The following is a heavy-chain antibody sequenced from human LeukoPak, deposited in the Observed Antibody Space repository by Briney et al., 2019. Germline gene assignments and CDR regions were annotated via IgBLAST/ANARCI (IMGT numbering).Heavy chain of an antibody. CDR1: GFTFSSYE. CDR2: ISSSSSTI. CDR3: ARANYYGSGSSDY. J-gene: IGHJ4*02. Sequence: PGGSLRLSCAASGFTFSSYEMNWVRQAPGKGLEWVSYISSSSSTIYYADSVKGRFTISRDNAKNSLYLQMNSLRAEDTAVYYCARANYYGSGSSDYWGQGTLVTVSS. V-gene: IGHV3-48*03. D-gene: IGHD3-10*01.